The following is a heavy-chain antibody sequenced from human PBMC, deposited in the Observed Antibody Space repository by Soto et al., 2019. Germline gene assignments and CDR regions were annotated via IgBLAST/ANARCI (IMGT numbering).Heavy chain of an antibody. CDR2: LNPNSGGT. CDR3: AREGSGSSYGLTQVDY. J-gene: IGHJ4*02. CDR1: GYTFTGYY. D-gene: IGHD5-18*01. Sequence: QVQLVQSGAEVKKPGASVKVSCKAYGYTFTGYYMHWVRQAPGQGLEWMGWLNPNSGGTNYAQKFQGRVTMTRDTSISTAYRELRRLRSDDKAVYYCAREGSGSSYGLTQVDYWGQGTMVTVS. V-gene: IGHV1-2*02.